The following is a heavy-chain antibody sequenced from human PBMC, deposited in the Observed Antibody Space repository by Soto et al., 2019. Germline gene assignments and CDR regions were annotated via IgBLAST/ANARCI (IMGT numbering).Heavy chain of an antibody. D-gene: IGHD6-13*01. V-gene: IGHV3-15*01. Sequence: XGSLRLSFAASGFTFSNACMCRVPQAPGNGHVCGYLFKIKNHGGTTDYAAPVKGRVTISRDYSTSTLYPQMNSLKPEDTAVYYCNTDVGSRWYRAWGQGTLVTVSS. CDR1: GFTFSNAC. J-gene: IGHJ4*02. CDR3: NTDVGSRWYRA. CDR2: FKIKNHGGTT.